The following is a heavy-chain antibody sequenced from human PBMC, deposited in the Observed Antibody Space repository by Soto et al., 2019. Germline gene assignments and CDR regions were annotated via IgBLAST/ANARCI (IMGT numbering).Heavy chain of an antibody. CDR2: INHSGST. CDR3: ARRNTNRYCSGGSCPSGFDP. J-gene: IGHJ5*02. D-gene: IGHD2-15*01. V-gene: IGHV4-34*01. Sequence: SETLSLTCAVYGGSFSGYYWSWIRQPPGKGLEWIGEINHSGSTNYNPSLKSRVTISVDTSKNQFSLKLSSVTAADTAVYYCARRNTNRYCSGGSCPSGFDPWGQGTLVTVSS. CDR1: GGSFSGYY.